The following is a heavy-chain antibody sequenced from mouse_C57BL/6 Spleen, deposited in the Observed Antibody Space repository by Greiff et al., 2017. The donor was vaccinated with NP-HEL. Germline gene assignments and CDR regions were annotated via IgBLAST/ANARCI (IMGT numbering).Heavy chain of an antibody. V-gene: IGHV5-6*01. J-gene: IGHJ4*01. CDR1: GFTFSSYG. CDR2: ISSGGSYT. CDR3: ARDYGSSYNAMDY. Sequence: EVHLVESGGDLVKPGGSLKLSCAASGFTFSSYGMSWVRQTPDKRLEWVATISSGGSYTYYPDSVKGRFTISRDNAKNTLYLQMSSLKSEDTAMYYCARDYGSSYNAMDYWGQGTSVTVSS. D-gene: IGHD1-1*01.